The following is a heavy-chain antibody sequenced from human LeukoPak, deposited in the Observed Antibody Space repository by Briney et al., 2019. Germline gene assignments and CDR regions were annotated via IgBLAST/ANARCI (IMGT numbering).Heavy chain of an antibody. CDR3: ARHDSSSWYLDY. D-gene: IGHD6-13*01. CDR1: GGSISSYY. J-gene: IGHJ4*02. Sequence: PSETLSLTCTVSGGSISSYYWSWIRQPPGKGLEWIGYIYYSGSTNYNPSLKSRVTISVDTSKYQFSLKLSSVTAADTAVYYCARHDSSSWYLDYWGQGTLVTVSS. V-gene: IGHV4-59*08. CDR2: IYYSGST.